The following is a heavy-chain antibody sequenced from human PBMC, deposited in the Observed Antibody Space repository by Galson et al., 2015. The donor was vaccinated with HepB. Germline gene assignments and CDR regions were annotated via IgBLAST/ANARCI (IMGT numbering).Heavy chain of an antibody. D-gene: IGHD3-22*01. Sequence: VKVSCKASGYSFTNYGINWVRQAPGQGLEWMGWINTYNGNTNYAQRVQDRVTLTTDTSARTVYMELRSLRSDDTAVYYCVRDLTIVGHYAGYWGQGTLVTVSS. V-gene: IGHV1-18*01. CDR2: INTYNGNT. J-gene: IGHJ4*02. CDR1: GYSFTNYG. CDR3: VRDLTIVGHYAGY.